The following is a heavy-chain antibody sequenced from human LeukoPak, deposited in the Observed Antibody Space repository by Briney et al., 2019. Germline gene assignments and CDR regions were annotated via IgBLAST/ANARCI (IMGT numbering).Heavy chain of an antibody. CDR3: VRGISSWLVDNFDY. D-gene: IGHD6-13*01. CDR2: ITTNGDST. V-gene: IGHV3-64D*06. J-gene: IGHJ4*02. Sequence: GGSLRLSCSASGFIFITYAMHWARQAPGKGLEYVSGITTNGDSTFYADSVKGRFTISRDNSKNTLYLQMSSLRPEDTAVYYCVRGISSWLVDNFDYWGQGTLVTVSS. CDR1: GFIFITYA.